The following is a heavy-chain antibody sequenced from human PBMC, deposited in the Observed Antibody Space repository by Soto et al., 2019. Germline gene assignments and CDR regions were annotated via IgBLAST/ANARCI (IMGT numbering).Heavy chain of an antibody. V-gene: IGHV3-73*01. CDR1: GVTFSGSA. Sequence: GGSLRLSCAASGVTFSGSAMHWVRQASGKGLEWVGRIRSKANSYATAYAASVKGRFTISRDDSKNTAYLQMNSLKTEDTAVYYCTTLPMVVTAFDIWGEGTMVTVSS. J-gene: IGHJ3*02. CDR3: TTLPMVVTAFDI. CDR2: IRSKANSYAT. D-gene: IGHD2-15*01.